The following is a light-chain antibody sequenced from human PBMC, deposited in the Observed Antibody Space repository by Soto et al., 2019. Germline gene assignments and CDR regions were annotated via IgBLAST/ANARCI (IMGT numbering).Light chain of an antibody. CDR2: GAS. CDR1: QPISRN. J-gene: IGKJ1*01. Sequence: EIVVTQSRSTLSVSPGQGCTLSCRASQPISRNLAWYQQKPGQAPRLLIYGASTRATDIPGRFSGGGSGTEFTLTISSLQSEDFAIYFCQQYNTWPRTFGQGTKVDIK. CDR3: QQYNTWPRT. V-gene: IGKV3-15*01.